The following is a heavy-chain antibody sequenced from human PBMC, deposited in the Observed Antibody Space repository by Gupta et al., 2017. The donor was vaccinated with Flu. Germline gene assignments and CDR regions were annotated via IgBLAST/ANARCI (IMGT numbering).Heavy chain of an antibody. CDR1: FF. D-gene: IGHD1-1*01. J-gene: IGHJ4*02. CDR3: ARRGTYYFDF. CDR2: VHSSDNT. V-gene: IGHV4-31*02. Sequence: FFWARIRQVPGKGLEWIGYVHSSDNTDYNPSLRSRLMMSIDTAKNEFSLEMTSMTAADTAMYYFARRGTYYFDFWGQGARVTDSS.